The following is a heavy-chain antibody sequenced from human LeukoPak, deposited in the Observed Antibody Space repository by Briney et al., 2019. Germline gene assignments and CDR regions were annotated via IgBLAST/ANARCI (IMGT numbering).Heavy chain of an antibody. Sequence: GGSLRLSCAASGFAFSTYALHWVRQAPGKGLEWVAVISYDASDKSYAGSVKGRFTISRDNSKNTLYLQMNSLGAEDTAVYYCARVPNSSGWYSFDYWGQGTLVTVSS. J-gene: IGHJ4*02. D-gene: IGHD6-19*01. V-gene: IGHV3-30*04. CDR2: ISYDASDK. CDR1: GFAFSTYA. CDR3: ARVPNSSGWYSFDY.